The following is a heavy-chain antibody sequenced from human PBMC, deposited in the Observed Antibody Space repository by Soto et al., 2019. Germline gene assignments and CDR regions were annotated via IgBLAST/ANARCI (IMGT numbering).Heavy chain of an antibody. CDR1: GYTFTGYY. CDR3: ARDWGPYWFDP. D-gene: IGHD3-16*01. J-gene: IGHJ5*02. CDR2: INPNSGDT. V-gene: IGHV1-2*02. Sequence: ASVKVSCKASGYTFTGYYMPWVRQAPGQGLEWMGWINPNSGDTKNAQKFQGRVTMTRDTSKNQFSLKMNSVTPSDTAVYYCARDWGPYWFDPWGQGILVTVSS.